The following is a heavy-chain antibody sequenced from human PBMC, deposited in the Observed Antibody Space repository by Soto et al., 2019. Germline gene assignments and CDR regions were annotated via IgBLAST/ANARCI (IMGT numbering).Heavy chain of an antibody. D-gene: IGHD1-26*01. CDR3: AKSPDSGSYYGFDY. CDR1: GFTFISYA. CDR2: ISGSGGST. J-gene: IGHJ4*02. Sequence: GGSLRLSCASSGFTFISYAMIWVRQAPGKGLEWVSAISGSGGSTYYADSVKGRFTISRDNSKNTLYLQMNSLRAEDTAVYYCAKSPDSGSYYGFDYWGQGTLVTVSS. V-gene: IGHV3-23*01.